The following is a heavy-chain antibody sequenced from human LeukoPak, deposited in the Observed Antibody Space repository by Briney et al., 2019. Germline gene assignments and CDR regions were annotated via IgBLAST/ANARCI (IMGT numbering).Heavy chain of an antibody. Sequence: SETPSLTCTVSGASMSSYYWSWIRQPPGKGLEWIGYISTSGSANYNPSLKSRVTISVDTSKNQFSLKLNSVTAADMAVYYCARPNYDYPDYWGQGTLVTVSS. D-gene: IGHD3-16*01. CDR1: GASMSSYY. CDR2: ISTSGSA. V-gene: IGHV4-4*09. J-gene: IGHJ4*01. CDR3: ARPNYDYPDY.